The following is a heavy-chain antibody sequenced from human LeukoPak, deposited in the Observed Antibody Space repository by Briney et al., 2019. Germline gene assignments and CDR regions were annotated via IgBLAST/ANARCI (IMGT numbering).Heavy chain of an antibody. V-gene: IGHV1-69*01. CDR1: GGTFSTYA. CDR3: ARGSGWYIFDY. J-gene: IGHJ4*02. CDR2: IIPIFGTT. D-gene: IGHD6-19*01. Sequence: ASVKVSCKASGGTFSTYAITWVRQAPGQGLEWMGGIIPIFGTTNYAQKFQGRVTITADESTSTAYMELSSLRSEDTAVYYCARGSGWYIFDYWGQGTLVTVSS.